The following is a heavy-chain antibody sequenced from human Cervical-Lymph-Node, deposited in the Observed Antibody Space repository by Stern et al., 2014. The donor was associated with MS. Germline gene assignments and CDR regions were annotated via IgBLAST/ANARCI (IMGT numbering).Heavy chain of an antibody. Sequence: VQLVESRGGVVQPGRSLRLSCAASGVGFCTAIMQWVRQGPGKGRQWVAGQSYDGSQYYADSVKGRFRMSRDNLKNTVDLQMNSLSAEDTALYFCAREGYSSGRAPSFEHWGRGAPVTVSS. CDR3: AREGYSSGRAPSFEH. J-gene: IGHJ4*02. CDR1: GVGFCTAI. CDR2: QSYDGSQ. D-gene: IGHD2-15*01. V-gene: IGHV3-30*01.